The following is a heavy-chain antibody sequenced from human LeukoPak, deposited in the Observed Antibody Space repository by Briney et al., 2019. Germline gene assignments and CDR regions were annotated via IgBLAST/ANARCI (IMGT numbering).Heavy chain of an antibody. J-gene: IGHJ4*02. Sequence: PGGSLRLSCAASGFTLDDYAMHWVRQAPGKGLEWVSGISWNSGSIGYADSVKGRFTISRDNAKNSLYLQMNSLRAEDTALYYCAKDMEYYDSSGNLDYWGQGTLVTVSS. CDR3: AKDMEYYDSSGNLDY. V-gene: IGHV3-9*01. CDR1: GFTLDDYA. D-gene: IGHD3-22*01. CDR2: ISWNSGSI.